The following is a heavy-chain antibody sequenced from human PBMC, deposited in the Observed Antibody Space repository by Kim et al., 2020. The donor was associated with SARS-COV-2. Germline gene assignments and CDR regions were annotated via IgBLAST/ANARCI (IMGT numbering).Heavy chain of an antibody. D-gene: IGHD5-12*01. CDR1: GFTFSDSY. Sequence: GGSLRLSCAASGFTFSDSYMNWIRQAPGKGLEWVSFISPSGDTIFYSDSVEGRFTISRDNAKNSLYLQMNSLRVEDTAIYYCAKAGHGYNAFEFWGQGTLLTVSS. CDR2: ISPSGDTI. V-gene: IGHV3-11*01. CDR3: AKAGHGYNAFEF. J-gene: IGHJ4*02.